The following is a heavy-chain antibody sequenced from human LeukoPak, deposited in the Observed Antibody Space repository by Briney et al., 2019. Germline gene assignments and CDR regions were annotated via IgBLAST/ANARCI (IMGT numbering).Heavy chain of an antibody. CDR3: AKGRISSSWYGIVGY. J-gene: IGHJ4*02. Sequence: GRSLRLSCAASGFTFDDYAMHWVRQAPGKGLEWVSGISWNSGSIGYADSVKGRFTISRDNAKNSLYLQMNSLRTEDTALYYCAKGRISSSWYGIVGYWGQGTLVTVSS. CDR2: ISWNSGSI. V-gene: IGHV3-9*01. CDR1: GFTFDDYA. D-gene: IGHD6-13*01.